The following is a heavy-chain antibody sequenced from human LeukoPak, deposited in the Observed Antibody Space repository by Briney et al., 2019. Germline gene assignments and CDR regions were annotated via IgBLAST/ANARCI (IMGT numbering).Heavy chain of an antibody. CDR1: GGSMNTHY. CDR3: ATSPEYCSGGNCYPFDH. CDR2: IYYTGIT. Sequence: PSETLSLTCTVSGGSMNTHYWSWIRQPPGTGLEWIGSIYYTGITTYNLSLQSRVTVSVDMSKNQFSLRLASVTAADTAVYYCATSPEYCSGGNCYPFDHWGQGSLVTVSS. D-gene: IGHD2-15*01. V-gene: IGHV4-59*08. J-gene: IGHJ4*02.